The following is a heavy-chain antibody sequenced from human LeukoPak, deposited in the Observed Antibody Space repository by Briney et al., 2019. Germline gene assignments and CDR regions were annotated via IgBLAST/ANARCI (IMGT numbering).Heavy chain of an antibody. Sequence: GGSLRLSCAASGFTISSYEMNWVGQAPGKGLEWVSYISSSGSTIYYADSVKGRFTISRDNAKNSLYLQMNSLRAEDTAVYYCAELGITMIGGVWGKGTTVTISS. D-gene: IGHD3-10*02. CDR1: GFTISSYE. CDR3: AELGITMIGGV. CDR2: ISSSGSTI. V-gene: IGHV3-48*03. J-gene: IGHJ6*04.